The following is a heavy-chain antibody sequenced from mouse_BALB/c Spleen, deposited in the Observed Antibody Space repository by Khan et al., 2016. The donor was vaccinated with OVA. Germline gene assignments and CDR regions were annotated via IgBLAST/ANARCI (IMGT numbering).Heavy chain of an antibody. CDR1: GYIFTSYW. V-gene: IGHV1-76*01. CDR2: IYPGTDNS. Sequence: QVQLKQSGAELVRPGASVKLSCKTSGYIFTSYWIHWVKQRSGQGLEWIARIYPGTDNSYYNEKFKDKATLTADKSTSPAYMQLSSLKSEDSDVYFCAREEALYHLDHWGQGTTLTVSS. J-gene: IGHJ2*01. D-gene: IGHD3-2*02. CDR3: AREEALYHLDH.